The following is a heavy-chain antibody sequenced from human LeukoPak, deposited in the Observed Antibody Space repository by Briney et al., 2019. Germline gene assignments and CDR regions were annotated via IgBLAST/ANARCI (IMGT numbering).Heavy chain of an antibody. J-gene: IGHJ4*02. Sequence: PSETLSLTCTVSGGSISSYYWSWIRQPPGKGLEWIGYIYYSGSTNYNPSLKSRVTISVDTPKNQFSLKLSSVTAADTAVYYCAREGSGSYYDYWGQGTLVTVSS. D-gene: IGHD1-26*01. CDR3: AREGSGSYYDY. CDR2: IYYSGST. V-gene: IGHV4-59*01. CDR1: GGSISSYY.